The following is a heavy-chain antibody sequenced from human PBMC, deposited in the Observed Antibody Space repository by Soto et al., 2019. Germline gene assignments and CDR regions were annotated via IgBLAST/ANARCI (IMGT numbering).Heavy chain of an antibody. D-gene: IGHD6-25*01. CDR3: AVVDSTGNWFDP. CDR2: MYYSGTT. J-gene: IGHJ5*02. V-gene: IGHV4-39*01. Sequence: QLQLQESGPGLVKPSETLSLTCTVSGGSISSSDFYWDWLRQTPGKGLEFIGSMYYSGTTYYNPSLKSRVTISVDTSKNQFTLKLISVTAADTAVYYCAVVDSTGNWFDPWGEGALVTVSS. CDR1: GGSISSSDFY.